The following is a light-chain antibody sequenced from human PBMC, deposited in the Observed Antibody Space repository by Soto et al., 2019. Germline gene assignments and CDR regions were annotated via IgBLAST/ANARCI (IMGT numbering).Light chain of an antibody. V-gene: IGKV1-39*01. CDR1: QSINVY. CDR3: QQTDSTPKT. CDR2: GAS. Sequence: DIQMTQSPSSLSASVGVRVTITCRASQSINVYLHWYQQKPGKPPNLLIYGASSLQSGVPSRFSRGGSGTDFTLTISSLQPEDVGTYYCQQTDSTPKTFGGGTKV. J-gene: IGKJ4*01.